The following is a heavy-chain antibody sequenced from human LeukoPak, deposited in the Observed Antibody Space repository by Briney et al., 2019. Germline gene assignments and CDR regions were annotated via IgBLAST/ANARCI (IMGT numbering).Heavy chain of an antibody. Sequence: GGSLRHSCAASGFIFSDYDVHWVRQAPGKGLEFVSAITSNGGRTFYANSVKGRFTISRDNSKNTLYLQMNSLRAEDTAVYYCAKDGDSDGYFDWLLYGYYFDYWGQGTLVTVSS. CDR2: ITSNGGRT. CDR1: GFIFSDYD. J-gene: IGHJ4*02. CDR3: AKDGDSDGYFDWLLYGYYFDY. V-gene: IGHV3-64*01. D-gene: IGHD3-9*01.